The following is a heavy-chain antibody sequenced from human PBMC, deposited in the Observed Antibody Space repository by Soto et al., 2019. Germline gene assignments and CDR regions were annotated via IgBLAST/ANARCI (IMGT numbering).Heavy chain of an antibody. CDR1: GGSISSGGYS. D-gene: IGHD2-15*01. Sequence: LSLTCAVSGGSISSGGYSWSWIRQPPGKGLEWIGYIYHSGSTYYNPSLKSRVTISVDRSKNQFSLKLSSVTAADTAVYYCASGYCSGGSCYSAYFDYWGQGTLVTVSS. CDR3: ASGYCSGGSCYSAYFDY. V-gene: IGHV4-30-2*01. J-gene: IGHJ4*02. CDR2: IYHSGST.